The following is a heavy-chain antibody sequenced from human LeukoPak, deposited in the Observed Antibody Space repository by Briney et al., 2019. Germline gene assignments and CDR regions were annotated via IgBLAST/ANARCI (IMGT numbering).Heavy chain of an antibody. CDR1: GYTLTELS. Sequence: ASVKVSCKVSGYTLTELSMHWVRQAPGKGLEWMGGFDPEDGETIYAQKFQGRVTMTEDTSTDTAYMELSSLRSEDTAVYYCARTRAGYSSGWYLRGYFDYWGQGTLVTVSS. CDR3: ARTRAGYSSGWYLRGYFDY. V-gene: IGHV1-24*01. CDR2: FDPEDGET. D-gene: IGHD6-19*01. J-gene: IGHJ4*02.